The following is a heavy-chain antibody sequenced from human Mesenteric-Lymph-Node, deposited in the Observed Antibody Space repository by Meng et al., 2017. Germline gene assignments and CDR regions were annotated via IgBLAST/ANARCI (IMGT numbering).Heavy chain of an antibody. CDR3: SDRGSRSSRDYFDS. V-gene: IGHV2-5*02. CDR1: GFALSSIGVG. J-gene: IGHJ4*02. Sequence: HITWKESGPTLLLPTQTLTLTLTFSGFALSSIGVGVGWIRQLPGKALEWLALIYWDDDKRYSPSLKSRLTITKDSAKNQVVITMTNMEPLDTGTYYCSDRGSRSSRDYFDSWGQGILVTVSS. CDR2: IYWDDDK. D-gene: IGHD6-6*01.